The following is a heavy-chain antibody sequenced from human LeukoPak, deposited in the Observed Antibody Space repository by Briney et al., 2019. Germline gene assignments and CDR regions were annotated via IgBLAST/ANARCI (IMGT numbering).Heavy chain of an antibody. Sequence: GGSLRLSCAASGFTFSSYAMSWVRQAPGKGLEWVSAISGSGGSTYYADSVKGRFTISRDNSKNTLCLQMNSLRAEDTAVYYCAKDGGDDYGGNSDYWGQGTLVTVSS. CDR3: AKDGGDDYGGNSDY. V-gene: IGHV3-23*01. J-gene: IGHJ4*02. CDR1: GFTFSSYA. D-gene: IGHD4-23*01. CDR2: ISGSGGST.